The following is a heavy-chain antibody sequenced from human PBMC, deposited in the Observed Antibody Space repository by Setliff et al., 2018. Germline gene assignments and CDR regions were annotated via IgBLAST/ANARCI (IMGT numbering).Heavy chain of an antibody. CDR2: VFHSGSS. CDR3: ARAAARAEYSDTSAYLPFDF. Sequence: KPSETLSLTCTVSGYPISRGFYWGWIRQPPGKGLEWFGSVFHSGSSSQNPSLRSRIAITVDTSKNQFSLRLNSVTAAATAVYFCARAAARAEYSDTSAYLPFDFWGLGTRVTVSS. J-gene: IGHJ4*02. CDR1: GYPISRGFY. D-gene: IGHD3-16*01. V-gene: IGHV4-38-2*02.